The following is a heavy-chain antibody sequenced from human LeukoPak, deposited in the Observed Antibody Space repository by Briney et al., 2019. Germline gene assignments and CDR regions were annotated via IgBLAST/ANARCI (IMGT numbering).Heavy chain of an antibody. Sequence: PGGSLRLSCAASGFTFSSYAMNWVRQAPGKGLEWVSVISAGGSTYYADSVKGRFTISRDNAKNSLYLQMNSLRAEDTALYYCAKDIRGIAAAYYFDYWGQGTLVTVSS. D-gene: IGHD6-13*01. J-gene: IGHJ4*02. CDR3: AKDIRGIAAAYYFDY. CDR2: ISAGGST. V-gene: IGHV3-23*01. CDR1: GFTFSSYA.